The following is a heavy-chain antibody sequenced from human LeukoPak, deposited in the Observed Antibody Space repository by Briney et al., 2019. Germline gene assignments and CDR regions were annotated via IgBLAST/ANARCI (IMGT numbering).Heavy chain of an antibody. Sequence: GGSLRLSCAASGFTVSSNYMSWVRQAPGKGLEWVANIKQDGNEKYYADSVKGRFTISRDNAKNSLYLQMNSLRAEDTAVYYCARDTRRGYSYGSDYWGQGTLVTVSS. CDR1: GFTVSSNY. CDR2: IKQDGNEK. D-gene: IGHD5-18*01. CDR3: ARDTRRGYSYGSDY. V-gene: IGHV3-7*01. J-gene: IGHJ4*02.